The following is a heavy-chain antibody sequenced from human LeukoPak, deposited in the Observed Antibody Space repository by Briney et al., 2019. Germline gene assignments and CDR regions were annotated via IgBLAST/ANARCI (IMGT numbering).Heavy chain of an antibody. V-gene: IGHV1-2*02. D-gene: IGHD6-19*01. CDR2: INPNSGGT. CDR1: GYTFTGYY. CDR3: AREILSYSSGCSDY. J-gene: IGHJ4*02. Sequence: ASVKVSCKASGYTFTGYYMHWVRQAPGQGLEWVGWINPNSGGTNYAQKFQGRVTMTRDTSISTAYMELSRLRSDDTAVYYCAREILSYSSGCSDYWGQGTLVTVSS.